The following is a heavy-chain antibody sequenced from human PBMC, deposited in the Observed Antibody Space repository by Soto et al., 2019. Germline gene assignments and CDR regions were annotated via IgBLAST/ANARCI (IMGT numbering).Heavy chain of an antibody. CDR2: ISAYNGNT. J-gene: IGHJ5*02. CDR3: ARGGYCSSTSCHGYWFDP. D-gene: IGHD2-2*01. Sequence: GASVKVSCKASGYTFNSYGISWVRQAPGQGLEWMGWISAYNGNTNYAQKLQGRVTMTTDTSTSTAYMELRSLRSDDTAVYYCARGGYCSSTSCHGYWFDPWGHGTLVTVSS. V-gene: IGHV1-18*01. CDR1: GYTFNSYG.